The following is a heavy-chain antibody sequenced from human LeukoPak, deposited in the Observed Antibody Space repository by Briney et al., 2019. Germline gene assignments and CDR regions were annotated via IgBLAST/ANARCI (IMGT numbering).Heavy chain of an antibody. V-gene: IGHV4-30-4*01. CDR2: IYYSGST. Sequence: SETLSLTCTVSGGSISSGDYYWSWIRQPPGKGLEWIGYIYYSGSTYYNPSLKSRVTISVDTSKNQFSLKLSSVTAADTAVYYCASSREDYYGSGSYDYWGQGNLVTVSS. CDR3: ASSREDYYGSGSYDY. CDR1: GGSISSGDYY. J-gene: IGHJ4*02. D-gene: IGHD3-10*01.